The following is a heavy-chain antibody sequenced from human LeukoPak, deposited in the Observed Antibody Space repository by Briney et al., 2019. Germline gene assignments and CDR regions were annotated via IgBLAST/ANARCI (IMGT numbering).Heavy chain of an antibody. V-gene: IGHV4-34*01. CDR1: SLSFSDYY. Sequence: SETLSLTCAAYSLSFSDYYWTWLRQSPGKGLECVGEINHSGSSKYNPSLKSRVTISVDTSKNQFSLKLNSVTAADTAVYYCARGRPYCSGGSCYPYYFDYWGQGTLVTVSS. D-gene: IGHD2-15*01. J-gene: IGHJ4*02. CDR2: INHSGSS. CDR3: ARGRPYCSGGSCYPYYFDY.